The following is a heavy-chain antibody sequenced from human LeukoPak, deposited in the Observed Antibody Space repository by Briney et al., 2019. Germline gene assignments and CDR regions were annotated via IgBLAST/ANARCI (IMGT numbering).Heavy chain of an antibody. V-gene: IGHV3-23*01. CDR1: GFTFSSSA. CDR3: AKDRGYSRPYYFDY. Sequence: GGSVRLSCAASGFTFSSSAMSWVRQAPGKGLEWVSAISNNGGYTYYADSVQGRFTISIDNTKSTLCLQMNSLRAEDTAVYYCAKDRGYSRPYYFDYWGQGTLVTVSS. J-gene: IGHJ4*02. CDR2: ISNNGGYT. D-gene: IGHD3-22*01.